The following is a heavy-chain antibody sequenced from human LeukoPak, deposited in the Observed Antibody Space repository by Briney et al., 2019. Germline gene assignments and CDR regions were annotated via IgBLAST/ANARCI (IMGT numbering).Heavy chain of an antibody. Sequence: GGSLRLSCAASGFTFSSYEMNWVRQAPGKGLEWVSYISSSGSSKYYADSVKGRFTISRDNAKNSLYLQMNSLRAEDTAVYYCARAGYYYDSSGLGIGYWGQGTLVTVSS. CDR3: ARAGYYYDSSGLGIGY. J-gene: IGHJ4*02. V-gene: IGHV3-48*03. D-gene: IGHD3-22*01. CDR1: GFTFSSYE. CDR2: ISSSGSSK.